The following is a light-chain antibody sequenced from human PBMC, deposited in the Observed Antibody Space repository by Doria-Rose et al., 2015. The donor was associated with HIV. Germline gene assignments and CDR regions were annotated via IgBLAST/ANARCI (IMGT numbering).Light chain of an antibody. CDR2: DGS. CDR3: HQYGTSWT. J-gene: IGKJ1*01. CDR1: QSFSSTY. Sequence: TQSPGTLSLSPGARATLSCRASQSFSSTYLAWYQQKPGQAPRLLIYDGSTRATGIPDRFSASGSGTDFTLTINRLEPEDFALYYCHQYGTSWTFGQGTKVEI. V-gene: IGKV3-20*01.